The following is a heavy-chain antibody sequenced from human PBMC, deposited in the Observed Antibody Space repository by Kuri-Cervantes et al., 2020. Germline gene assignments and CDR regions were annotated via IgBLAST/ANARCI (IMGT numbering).Heavy chain of an antibody. V-gene: IGHV1-18*04. CDR1: GYTFTTYY. CDR3: ARDPYSSGWSPGAFDI. D-gene: IGHD6-19*01. J-gene: IGHJ3*02. CDR2: ISAYNGNT. Sequence: GESLKISCKASGYTFTTYYMHWVRQAPGQGLEWMGWISAYNGNTNYAQKLQSRVTMTTDTSTSTAYMELRSLRSDDTAVYYCARDPYSSGWSPGAFDIWGQGTMVTVSS.